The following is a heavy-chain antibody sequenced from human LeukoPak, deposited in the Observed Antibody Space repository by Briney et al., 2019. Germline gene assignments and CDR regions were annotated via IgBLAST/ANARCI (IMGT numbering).Heavy chain of an antibody. Sequence: ASVKVSFKASGYTFTIYYMHWVRQAPGQGLEWMGIINPSGGSTSYAQKFQGRVTMTRDMSTSTVYMELSSLRSEDTAVYYCARYGSGTVFDYYYYMDVWGKGTTVTVSS. CDR1: GYTFTIYY. J-gene: IGHJ6*03. V-gene: IGHV1-46*01. CDR3: ARYGSGTVFDYYYYMDV. D-gene: IGHD3-10*01. CDR2: INPSGGST.